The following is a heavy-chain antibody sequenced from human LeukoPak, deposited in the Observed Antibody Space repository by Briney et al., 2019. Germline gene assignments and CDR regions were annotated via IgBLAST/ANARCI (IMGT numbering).Heavy chain of an antibody. V-gene: IGHV1-2*02. J-gene: IGHJ4*02. CDR1: GYTFTGYY. D-gene: IGHD6-13*01. Sequence: ASVKVPCKASGYTFTGYYMHWVRQAPGQGLEWMGWINPNSGGTNYAQKFQGRVTMTRDTSISTAYMELSRLRSDDTAVYYCAKEGVGAASTSYDYWGQGTLVTVSS. CDR2: INPNSGGT. CDR3: AKEGVGAASTSYDY.